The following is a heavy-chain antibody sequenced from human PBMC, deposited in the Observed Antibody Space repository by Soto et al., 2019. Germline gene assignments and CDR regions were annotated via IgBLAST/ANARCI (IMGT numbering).Heavy chain of an antibody. CDR2: IKGDGSIT. J-gene: IGHJ6*03. D-gene: IGHD2-8*02. V-gene: IGHV3-74*02. CDR1: EFTFSNYR. Sequence: EVQLVESGGGLVQPGGSLRLSCAASEFTFSNYRMHWVRQAPGKGLVWVSRIKGDGSITNYADSVKGRFTISRDNAKNTLLLQMDRVTDEGTGVYYCGGGVSDRYYSDVWGQGTTVTVSS. CDR3: GGGVSDRYYSDV.